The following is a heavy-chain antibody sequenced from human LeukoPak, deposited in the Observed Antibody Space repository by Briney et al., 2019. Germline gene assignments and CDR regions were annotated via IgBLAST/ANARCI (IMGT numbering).Heavy chain of an antibody. Sequence: GGSLRLSCAASGFTFSSYYMNWVRQAPGKGLECISYITGTSTTIYYADSVKGRFTISRDNAKNSLYLQMNSLRAEDTAVYYCARDSPLYGSGSLFDYWGQGTLVTVSS. V-gene: IGHV3-48*04. J-gene: IGHJ4*02. CDR3: ARDSPLYGSGSLFDY. CDR2: ITGTSTTI. CDR1: GFTFSSYY. D-gene: IGHD3-10*01.